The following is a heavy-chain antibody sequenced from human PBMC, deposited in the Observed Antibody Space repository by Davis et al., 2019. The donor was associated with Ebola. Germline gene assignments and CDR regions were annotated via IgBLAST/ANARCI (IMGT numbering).Heavy chain of an antibody. Sequence: SETLSLTCAVSGDSISDYYWGWIRQPPGKGLEWIGYLYSRGSTTYNSSLKRRVTISLDTSNRQLSLRLASVTAADTALYYCVRVSYDILTGPDFFFDNWGQGTLVTVSS. V-gene: IGHV4-59*01. CDR3: VRVSYDILTGPDFFFDN. J-gene: IGHJ4*02. CDR1: GDSISDYY. CDR2: LYSRGST. D-gene: IGHD3-9*01.